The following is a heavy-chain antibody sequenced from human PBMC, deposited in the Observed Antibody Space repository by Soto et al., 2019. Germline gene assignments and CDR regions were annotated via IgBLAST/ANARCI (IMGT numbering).Heavy chain of an antibody. CDR3: AKVFFSGSYYPNWFDP. J-gene: IGHJ5*02. Sequence: GGSLRLSCAASGFTFSSYSMNWVRQAPGKGLEWVSYISSSSSTIYYADSVKGRFTISRDNSKNTLYLQMNSLRAEDTAVYYCAKVFFSGSYYPNWFDPWGQGTLVTVSS. CDR1: GFTFSSYS. CDR2: ISSSSSTI. V-gene: IGHV3-48*01. D-gene: IGHD1-26*01.